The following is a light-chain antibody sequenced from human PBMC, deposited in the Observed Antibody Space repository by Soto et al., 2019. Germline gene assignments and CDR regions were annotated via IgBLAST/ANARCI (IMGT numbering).Light chain of an antibody. J-gene: IGKJ4*02. V-gene: IGKV1-39*01. CDR1: RAITNH. Sequence: DVQLTQSPSPLSASVGDRVSISCRASRAITNHLNWYQQKPGKAPILLVYAASTLETGVPSRFSGSGSGTHFTPTIDNLQPEDVATYFCQQNYITPRTFGGGTKVDIK. CDR3: QQNYITPRT. CDR2: AAS.